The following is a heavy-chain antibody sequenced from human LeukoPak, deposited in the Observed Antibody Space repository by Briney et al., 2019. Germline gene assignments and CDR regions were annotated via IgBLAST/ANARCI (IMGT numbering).Heavy chain of an antibody. V-gene: IGHV7-4-1*02. D-gene: IGHD1-7*01. CDR1: GYTFTDYY. CDR2: INTNTGNP. J-gene: IGHJ1*01. Sequence: GASVKVSCKASGYTFTDYYMHWVRQAPGQGLEWMGWINTNTGNPTFAQGFTGRFVFSLDTSVSTAYLQINSLTTDDTAVYFCARDYTLTLGTTTYFQHWGQGTLVIVSS. CDR3: ARDYTLTLGTTTYFQH.